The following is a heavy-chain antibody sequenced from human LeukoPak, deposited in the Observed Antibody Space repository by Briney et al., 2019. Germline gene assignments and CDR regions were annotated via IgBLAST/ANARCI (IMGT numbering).Heavy chain of an antibody. D-gene: IGHD1-26*01. CDR1: GFTFSSYW. V-gene: IGHV3-7*01. CDR2: IKQDGSEK. Sequence: GGSLRLSCAASGFTFSSYWMSWVRQAPGKGLEWVANIKQDGSEKYYVDSVKGRFTTSRDNAKNSLYLQMNSLRAEDTAVYYCAREGGYDAFDIWGQGTMVTVSS. CDR3: AREGGYDAFDI. J-gene: IGHJ3*02.